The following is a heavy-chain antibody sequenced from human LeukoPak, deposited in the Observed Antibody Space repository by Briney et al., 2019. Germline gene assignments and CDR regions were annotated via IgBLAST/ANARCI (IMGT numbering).Heavy chain of an antibody. D-gene: IGHD2-15*01. V-gene: IGHV3-21*01. CDR3: ARDPQYCSGGRCYSFDY. CDR2: IISSSSYI. J-gene: IGHJ4*02. Sequence: GGSLRLSCAASGFTFSTYSMNWVRQAPGKGLEWVSCIISSSSYIYYADSVKGRFTISRDNAKNSLYLQMNSLRAEDTAVYYCARDPQYCSGGRCYSFDYWGQGTLVTVSS. CDR1: GFTFSTYS.